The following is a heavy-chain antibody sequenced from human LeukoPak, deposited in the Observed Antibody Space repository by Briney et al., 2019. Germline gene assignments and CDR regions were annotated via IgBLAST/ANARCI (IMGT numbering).Heavy chain of an antibody. CDR2: IYYSGST. CDR1: GGSISSSSYY. CDR3: ARAGPYNWNYPGYYYYMDV. V-gene: IGHV4-39*07. J-gene: IGHJ6*03. Sequence: SETLSLTCTVSGGSISSSSYYWGWIRQPPGKGLEWIGSIYYSGSTYYNPSLKSRVTISVDTSKNQFSLKLSSVTAADTAVYYCARAGPYNWNYPGYYYYMDVWGKGTTVTVSS. D-gene: IGHD1-7*01.